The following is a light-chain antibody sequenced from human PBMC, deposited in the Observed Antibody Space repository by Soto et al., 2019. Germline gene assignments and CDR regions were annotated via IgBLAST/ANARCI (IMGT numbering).Light chain of an antibody. V-gene: IGKV3D-20*01. CDR1: QSVSSSY. CDR3: LLYGSSPYT. J-gene: IGKJ2*01. CDR2: DAS. Sequence: EIGLTQSPATLSLSPGERATLSCGASQSVSSSYLAWYQQKPGLATRLLIYDASRRATGIPDRFSGSGTETDFTLTTSRLVREGCAVYYCLLYGSSPYTLGQGTKLEIK.